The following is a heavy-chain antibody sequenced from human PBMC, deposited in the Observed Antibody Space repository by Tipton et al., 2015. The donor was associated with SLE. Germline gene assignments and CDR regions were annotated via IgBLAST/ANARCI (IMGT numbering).Heavy chain of an antibody. J-gene: IGHJ1*01. D-gene: IGHD6-13*01. Sequence: TLSLTCAVSGGSFNTYYWSWIRQPPGKGLEWIGEINHSGITNYNSSLKSRVTISVDTSKNQFSLNMTSVTAADTATYFCGRRWAAGGVIRDWGQGTLVIVSS. CDR3: GRRWAAGGVIRD. V-gene: IGHV4-34*01. CDR2: INHSGIT. CDR1: GGSFNTYY.